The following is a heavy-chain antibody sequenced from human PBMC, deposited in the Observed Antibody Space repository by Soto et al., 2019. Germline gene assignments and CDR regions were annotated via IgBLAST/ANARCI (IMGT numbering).Heavy chain of an antibody. Sequence: QVQLVESRGGVVQPGRSLRLSCAASGFTFSGFGMHWVRQAPGEGLEWVAVISNDEATQYYADSVEGRFTISRDNSKNTLYWQMDSLRPEDTAVYYCATALLGSSYYVPDYWGQGSLVIVSS. CDR2: ISNDEATQ. V-gene: IGHV3-30*03. CDR3: ATALLGSSYYVPDY. D-gene: IGHD1-26*01. J-gene: IGHJ4*02. CDR1: GFTFSGFG.